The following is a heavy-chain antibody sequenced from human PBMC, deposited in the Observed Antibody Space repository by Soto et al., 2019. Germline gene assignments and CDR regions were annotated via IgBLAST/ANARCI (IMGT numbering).Heavy chain of an antibody. Sequence: PSETLSLTCTVSGGSISSGDYYWSWIRQPPGKGLEWIGYIYYSGSTYYNPSLKSRVTISVDTSKNQFSLKLSSVTAADTAVYYCARNKITGTVDYWGRGTLVTVSS. D-gene: IGHD3-16*01. CDR1: GGSISSGDYY. V-gene: IGHV4-30-4*01. CDR3: ARNKITGTVDY. CDR2: IYYSGST. J-gene: IGHJ4*02.